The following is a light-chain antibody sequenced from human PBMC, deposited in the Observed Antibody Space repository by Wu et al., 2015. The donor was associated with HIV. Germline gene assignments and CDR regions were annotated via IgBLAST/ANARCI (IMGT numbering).Light chain of an antibody. CDR2: DTL. CDR3: QQRSSWPLT. V-gene: IGKV3-11*01. J-gene: IGKJ4*01. CDR1: HNIDNY. Sequence: DIVLTQSPATLSLSPGERATLSCRASHNIDNYLAWYQQRPGQAPRLLIYDTLNRATGIPARFSGSGSGTDFTLTISSLEPEDFAVYYCQQRSSWPLTFGGGTKVEIK.